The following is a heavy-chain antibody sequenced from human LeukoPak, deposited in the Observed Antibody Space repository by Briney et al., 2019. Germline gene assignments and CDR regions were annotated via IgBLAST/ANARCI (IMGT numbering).Heavy chain of an antibody. D-gene: IGHD5-18*01. CDR2: IIPILGIA. J-gene: IGHJ4*02. CDR3: ARDGRGYSYGLNDY. CDR1: GGTFSSYA. V-gene: IGHV1-69*04. Sequence: SSVKVSCKASGGTFSSYAISWVRQPPGQGLEWMGRIIPILGIANYAQKFQGRVTITADKSTSTAYTELSSPRSEDTAVYYCARDGRGYSYGLNDYWGQGTLVTVSS.